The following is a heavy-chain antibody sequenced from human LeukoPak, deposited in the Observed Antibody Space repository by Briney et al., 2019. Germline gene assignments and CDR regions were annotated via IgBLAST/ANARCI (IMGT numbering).Heavy chain of an antibody. Sequence: TSETLSLTCAVYGGSFGGYYWSWIRQPPGKGLEWIGQIFHSGSTKYNGSLKSRVTISVDTSKNQFSLKLNSVTAADTAVYYCARRITMIVVVRGYFDYWGQGTLVTVSS. CDR1: GGSFGGYY. D-gene: IGHD3-22*01. J-gene: IGHJ4*02. CDR2: IFHSGST. V-gene: IGHV4-34*12. CDR3: ARRITMIVVVRGYFDY.